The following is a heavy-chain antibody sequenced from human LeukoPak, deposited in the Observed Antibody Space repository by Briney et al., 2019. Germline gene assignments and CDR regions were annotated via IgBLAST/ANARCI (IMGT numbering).Heavy chain of an antibody. J-gene: IGHJ5*02. D-gene: IGHD3-22*01. CDR1: GFTFSSYS. CDR2: IGSGSSYI. Sequence: VGSLRLSCAASGFTFSSYSMNWVRQAPGKGLEWVSSIGSGSSYIYYAVSVKGRFTISRDNAKNSLYLQMNSLRAEDTAVYYCARDSVPGSGYYYRWFDPWGQGTLVTVAS. CDR3: ARDSVPGSGYYYRWFDP. V-gene: IGHV3-21*01.